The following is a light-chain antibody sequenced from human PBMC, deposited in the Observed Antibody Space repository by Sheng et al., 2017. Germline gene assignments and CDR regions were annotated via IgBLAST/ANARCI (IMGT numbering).Light chain of an antibody. V-gene: IGLV4-69*01. J-gene: IGLJ2*01. CDR2: LNSDGRH. Sequence: QLVLTQSPSASASLGASVKLTCTLSSGHSSYAIAWHQQQPEKGPRYLMKLNSDGRHTKGDGIPDRFSGSSSGDERYLTISSLQSEDEADYYCQTWGTGIQVFGGGTKVTVL. CDR1: SGHSSYA. CDR3: QTWGTGIQV.